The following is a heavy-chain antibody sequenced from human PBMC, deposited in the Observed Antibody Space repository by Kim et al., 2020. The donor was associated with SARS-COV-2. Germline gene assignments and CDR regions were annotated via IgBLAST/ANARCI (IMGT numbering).Heavy chain of an antibody. V-gene: IGHV4-30-2*01. J-gene: IGHJ4*02. CDR3: ARGVESTAAFDY. CDR2: T. D-gene: IGHD4-17*01. Sequence: TFHKPSLASRVTMSLDRSKNQFSLKLTSVTATDTAVYYCARGVESTAAFDYWGQGALVTVSS.